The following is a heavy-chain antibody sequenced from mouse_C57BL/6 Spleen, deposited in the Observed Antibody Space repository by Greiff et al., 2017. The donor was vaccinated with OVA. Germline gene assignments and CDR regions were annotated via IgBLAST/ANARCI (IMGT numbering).Heavy chain of an antibody. Sequence: QVQLQQPGAELVRPGSSVKLSCKASGYTFTSYWMHWVKRRPIQGLEWIGNIDPSDSETHYNQKFKDKATLTVDKSSSTAYMQLSSLTSEDSAVYYCAREGDSSGSNYFDYWGQGTTLTVSS. CDR3: AREGDSSGSNYFDY. J-gene: IGHJ2*01. D-gene: IGHD3-2*02. CDR1: GYTFTSYW. V-gene: IGHV1-52*01. CDR2: IDPSDSET.